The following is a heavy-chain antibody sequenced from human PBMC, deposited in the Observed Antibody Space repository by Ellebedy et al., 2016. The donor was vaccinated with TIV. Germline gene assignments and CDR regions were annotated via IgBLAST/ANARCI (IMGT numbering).Heavy chain of an antibody. J-gene: IGHJ6*02. V-gene: IGHV1-46*01. CDR3: ARDSFGVATTSPWDHYYGMDV. CDR1: GYTFIDYY. Sequence: AASVKVSCKASGYTFIDYYMHWVRQAPGHGPEWMGTINPSGGGTSYAQKFQGRVTMPRDTSTSTVYMELRSLRSEDTAVYYCARDSFGVATTSPWDHYYGMDVWGQGTTVTVSS. D-gene: IGHD3-3*01. CDR2: INPSGGGT.